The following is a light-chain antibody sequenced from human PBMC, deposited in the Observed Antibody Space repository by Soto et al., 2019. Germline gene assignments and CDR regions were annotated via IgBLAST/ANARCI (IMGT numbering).Light chain of an antibody. CDR2: GAS. CDR1: QSVTSSS. V-gene: IGKV3-20*01. J-gene: IGKJ1*01. Sequence: EIVLTQSPGTLSLSPGERATLSCRASQSVTSSSLAWYQQKPGQAPRLLIYGASGRATGIPDKFSGSGSGTHFTLNINRLEPEDFAVYYCHQYGSSPWTFGQGTKVEIK. CDR3: HQYGSSPWT.